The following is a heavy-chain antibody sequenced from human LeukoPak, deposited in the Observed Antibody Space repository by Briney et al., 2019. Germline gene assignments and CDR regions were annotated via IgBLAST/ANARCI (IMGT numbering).Heavy chain of an antibody. CDR3: ARGRMGELSLYGEDWYFDL. J-gene: IGHJ2*01. Sequence: SVKVSCKASGGTCSSYAISWVRQAPGQGLEWMGGSIPIFGTANYAQKFQGRVTITADESTSTAYMELSSLRSEDTAVYYCARGRMGELSLYGEDWYFDLWGRGTLVTVSS. CDR2: SIPIFGTA. CDR1: GGTCSSYA. V-gene: IGHV1-69*01. D-gene: IGHD3-16*02.